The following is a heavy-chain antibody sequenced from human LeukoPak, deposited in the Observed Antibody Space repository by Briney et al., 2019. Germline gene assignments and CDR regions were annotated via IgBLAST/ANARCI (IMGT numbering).Heavy chain of an antibody. CDR1: GFTFSSYS. D-gene: IGHD1-1*01. CDR2: ISSSSSYI. CDR3: ARDPHENWNDEGGVYFDY. J-gene: IGHJ4*02. Sequence: GGSLRLSCAASGFTFSSYSMNWVRQAPGKGLEWVSSISSSSSYIYYADSVKGRFTISRDNAKNSLYLQMNSLRAEDTAVYYCARDPHENWNDEGGVYFDYWGQGTLVTVSS. V-gene: IGHV3-21*01.